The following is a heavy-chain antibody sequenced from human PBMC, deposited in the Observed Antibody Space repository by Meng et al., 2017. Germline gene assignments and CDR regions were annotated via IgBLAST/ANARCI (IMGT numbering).Heavy chain of an antibody. D-gene: IGHD5-18*01. V-gene: IGHV4-31*03. Sequence: VPLQESGPGLVKPSQTLSLTCSVSGGSISSGNYHWSWFRQHPGKGLEWIGTLYYTGTTFYNPPLMSRPTISLDTSKNQFSLNLNSMTAADTVIYYCARGRDTAKSGYWGQGTLVTVSS. J-gene: IGHJ4*02. CDR2: LYYTGTT. CDR3: ARGRDTAKSGY. CDR1: GGSISSGNYH.